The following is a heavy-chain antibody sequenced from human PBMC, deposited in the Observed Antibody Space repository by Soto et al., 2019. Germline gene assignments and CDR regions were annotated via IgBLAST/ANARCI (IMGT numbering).Heavy chain of an antibody. CDR2: FIPEVGKT. Sequence: ASVKVSCKASGGTFSSYTISWVRQAPGQGLEWMGGFIPEVGKTNYAQKFQGRVTMTEDTSTDTAYMELSSLRSEDTAVYYCATEDRWGNFDYWGQGTLVTVSS. D-gene: IGHD3-16*01. V-gene: IGHV1-69*10. J-gene: IGHJ4*02. CDR3: ATEDRWGNFDY. CDR1: GGTFSSYT.